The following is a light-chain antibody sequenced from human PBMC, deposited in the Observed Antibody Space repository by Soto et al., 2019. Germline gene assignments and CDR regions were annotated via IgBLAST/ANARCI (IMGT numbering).Light chain of an antibody. V-gene: IGKV1-9*01. CDR1: QDISSS. Sequence: PLTQSPYSLSASVGDRVTITCRARQDISSSFAWYQQKPGKAPKLLIYGESILQSGVSSRFGGSGFGTDFTLSLSSLRAEDFATYFCQQVKSYPSTFGGGTRVEI. J-gene: IGKJ4*01. CDR3: QQVKSYPST. CDR2: GES.